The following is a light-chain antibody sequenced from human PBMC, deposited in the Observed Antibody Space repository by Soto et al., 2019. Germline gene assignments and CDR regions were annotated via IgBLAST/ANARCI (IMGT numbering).Light chain of an antibody. CDR2: KAS. CDR1: QTISSW. J-gene: IGKJ1*01. Sequence: DIGMTESRATLAGSGLYRFTIALPASQTISSWLAWYQQKPGKAPKLLIYKASTLKSGVPSRFSGSGSGTEFTLTISSLQPDDFATYYCQHYNSYSEAFGQGTKVDI. V-gene: IGKV1-5*03. CDR3: QHYNSYSEA.